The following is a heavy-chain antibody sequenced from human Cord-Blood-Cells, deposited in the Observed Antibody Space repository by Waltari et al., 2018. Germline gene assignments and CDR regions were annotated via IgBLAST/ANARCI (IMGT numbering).Heavy chain of an antibody. Sequence: QLQLQESGPGLVKPSETLSLTCTVSGGSISSSSYYWGWIRQPPGKGLEWIGGIYYSGSTNYNPSLKSRVTISVETSKTHFSLKLSSVTAADTAVYYCARPEGTGGLNWYFDLWGRGTLVTVSS. CDR2: IYYSGST. CDR1: GGSISSSSYY. V-gene: IGHV4-39*07. J-gene: IGHJ2*01. D-gene: IGHD3-10*01. CDR3: ARPEGTGGLNWYFDL.